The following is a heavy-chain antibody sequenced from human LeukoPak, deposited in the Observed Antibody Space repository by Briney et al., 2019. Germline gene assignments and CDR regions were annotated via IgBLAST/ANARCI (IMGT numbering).Heavy chain of an antibody. Sequence: GGSLRLSCVGSGFTSIAYALTWARQAPGKGLEWVSGISGGGVTTYYADSVKGRFTISRDNSKNTLYLQMNSLRADDTAIYYCARNQQLGGHSYYFYGMDVWGQGTTVTVSS. D-gene: IGHD3-16*01. CDR3: ARNQQLGGHSYYFYGMDV. V-gene: IGHV3-23*01. CDR1: GFTSIAYA. CDR2: ISGGGVTT. J-gene: IGHJ6*02.